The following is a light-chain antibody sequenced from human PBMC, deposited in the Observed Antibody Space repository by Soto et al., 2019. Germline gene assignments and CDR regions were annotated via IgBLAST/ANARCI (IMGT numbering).Light chain of an antibody. V-gene: IGKV1-5*01. Sequence: DIQMTQSPSTLSASVGDRVTITCRASQSITNRLAWYQQKPGKAPKVLIYDASNLEYGVPSRFSGSGFGTEFILTISSLQPDDFATYCCQHYGGMLTLGQGTKVDIK. CDR2: DAS. CDR3: QHYGGMLT. J-gene: IGKJ1*01. CDR1: QSITNR.